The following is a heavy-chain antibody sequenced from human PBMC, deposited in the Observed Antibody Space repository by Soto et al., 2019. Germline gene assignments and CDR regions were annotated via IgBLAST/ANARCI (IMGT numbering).Heavy chain of an antibody. D-gene: IGHD1-26*01. V-gene: IGHV4-59*01. CDR2: FYYNGSS. CDR1: GGSLSSYY. CDR3: AGGGAATFIVGAPLFAS. J-gene: IGHJ4*02. Sequence: QVQLQESGPGLVKASETLSLTCTVSGGSLSSYYWSWIRQPPGKGLEWMGFFYYNGSSNYNPSPKIRVTISLDTSKNPFSLKLSSVTAADTAVYYCAGGGAATFIVGAPLFASWGQGKLVTVSS.